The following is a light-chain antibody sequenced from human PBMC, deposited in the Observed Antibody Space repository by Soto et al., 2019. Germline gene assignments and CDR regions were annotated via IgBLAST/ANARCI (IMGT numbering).Light chain of an antibody. J-gene: IGKJ1*01. V-gene: IGKV1-39*01. Sequence: DIQMTQSPSSLSASVGDRVTITCLASQSISSYLNWYQQKPGKAPQLLIYAASNLQTGVPSRFSGSGFGTDFTLTISSLQPEDFAAYYCQQSYDMPWTFGLGTKVDI. CDR3: QQSYDMPWT. CDR1: QSISSY. CDR2: AAS.